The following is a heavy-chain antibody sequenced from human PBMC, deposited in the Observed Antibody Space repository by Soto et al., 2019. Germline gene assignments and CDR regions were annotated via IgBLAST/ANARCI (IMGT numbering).Heavy chain of an antibody. Sequence: LGESLKISCKGSGYSFTSYWISWVRQMPGKGLEWMGRIDPSDSYTNYSPSFQGHVTISADKSISTAYLRWSSLKASDTAMYYCARRCSGGSCYQPGYYYGMDVWGQGTTVTVSS. CDR3: ARRCSGGSCYQPGYYYGMDV. D-gene: IGHD2-15*01. CDR1: GYSFTSYW. CDR2: IDPSDSYT. V-gene: IGHV5-10-1*01. J-gene: IGHJ6*02.